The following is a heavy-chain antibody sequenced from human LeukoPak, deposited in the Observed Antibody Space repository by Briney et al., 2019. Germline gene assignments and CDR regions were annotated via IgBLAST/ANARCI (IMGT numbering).Heavy chain of an antibody. CDR2: LTSDGST. D-gene: IGHD1-7*01. CDR3: AREAVRYNWNYVNWFDP. J-gene: IGHJ5*02. Sequence: PGGSLRLSCAASGFTFSSYAISWVRRAPGKGLEWVSALTSDGSTFYTDSVKGRFTISRDNSKNTLYLQMNSLRAEDTAVYYCAREAVRYNWNYVNWFDPWGQGTLVTVSS. CDR1: GFTFSSYA. V-gene: IGHV3-23*01.